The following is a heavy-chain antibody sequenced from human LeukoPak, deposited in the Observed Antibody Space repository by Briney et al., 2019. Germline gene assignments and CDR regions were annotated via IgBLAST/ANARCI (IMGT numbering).Heavy chain of an antibody. CDR2: ISGSGGST. Sequence: GGSLRLSCAASGFTFSSYAMSWVRQAPGEGLEWVSAISGSGGSTYYADSVKGRFTISRDNSKNTLYLQMNSLRAEDTAVYYCAKDIEPGGKYYDQDAFDIWGQGTMVTVSS. J-gene: IGHJ3*02. D-gene: IGHD3-22*01. V-gene: IGHV3-23*01. CDR3: AKDIEPGGKYYDQDAFDI. CDR1: GFTFSSYA.